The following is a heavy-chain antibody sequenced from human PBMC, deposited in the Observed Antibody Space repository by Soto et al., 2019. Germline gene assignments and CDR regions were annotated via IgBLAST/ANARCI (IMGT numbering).Heavy chain of an antibody. CDR1: GFTFSDFW. Sequence: EVQLVESGGNLVQPGGSLRRSCAASGFTFSDFWMSWVRRAPGRGLEWVANIKEDGSETYYVDSVEGRFTISRDNAKKSLYLQMNSLRAEGTALYYCARGGSHSSDSWGQGALVTVSS. V-gene: IGHV3-7*05. D-gene: IGHD1-26*01. J-gene: IGHJ4*02. CDR2: IKEDGSET. CDR3: ARGGSHSSDS.